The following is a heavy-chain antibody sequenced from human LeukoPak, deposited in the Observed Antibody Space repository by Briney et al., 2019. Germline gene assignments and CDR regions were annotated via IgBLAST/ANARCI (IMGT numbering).Heavy chain of an antibody. CDR1: GFTFRTSA. Sequence: QPGGSLRLSCAAYGFTFRTSAMSWVRQAPAKGLQWVSSINGGDYSTYYADSVPGRFTISRDSPKNILYLQMNSLRTADTAMYYCATANPTPRGINFDSWGQGTLVTVSS. D-gene: IGHD3-10*01. J-gene: IGHJ4*02. CDR2: INGGDYST. CDR3: ATANPTPRGINFDS. V-gene: IGHV3-23*01.